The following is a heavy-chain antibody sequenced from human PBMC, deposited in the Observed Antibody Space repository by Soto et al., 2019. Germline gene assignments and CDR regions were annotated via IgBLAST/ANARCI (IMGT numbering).Heavy chain of an antibody. D-gene: IGHD2-21*02. CDR3: AREEVGGNSGVYFDY. V-gene: IGHV3-53*02. Sequence: EVQLVETGGGLIQPGGSLRLSCAASGFTVSSNYMSWVRQAPGKGLEWVSVIYSGGSTYYADSVKGRFTISRDNSKNTLYLQMNSLRAEDTAVYYCAREEVGGNSGVYFDYWGQGTLVTVSS. CDR1: GFTVSSNY. J-gene: IGHJ4*02. CDR2: IYSGGST.